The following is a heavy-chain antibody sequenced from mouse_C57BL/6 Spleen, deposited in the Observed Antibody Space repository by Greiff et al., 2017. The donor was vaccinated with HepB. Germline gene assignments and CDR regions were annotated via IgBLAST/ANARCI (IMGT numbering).Heavy chain of an antibody. V-gene: IGHV1-80*01. CDR2: IYPGDGDT. CDR3: ARSGDYGAWFAY. Sequence: QVQLKESGAELVKPGASVKISCKASGYAFSSYWMNWVKQRPGKGLEWIGQIYPGDGDTNYNGKFKGKATLTADKSSSTAYMQLSSLTSEDSAVYFCARSGDYGAWFAYWGQGTLVTVSA. CDR1: GYAFSSYW. D-gene: IGHD2-4*01. J-gene: IGHJ3*01.